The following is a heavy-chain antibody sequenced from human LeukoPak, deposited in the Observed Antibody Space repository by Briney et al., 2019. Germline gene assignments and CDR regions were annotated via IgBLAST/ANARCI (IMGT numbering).Heavy chain of an antibody. CDR3: ARDATTELGTVYMDV. D-gene: IGHD4-17*01. J-gene: IGHJ6*03. V-gene: IGHV3-74*01. CDR2: VNGDGSTT. CDR1: GFAFSRYW. Sequence: GGSLRLSCAASGFAFSRYWMHWVRQAPGKGLVWVSRVNGDGSTTTYADSVKGRFTISRDNAKNSLYLQMNSLRVEDTAVYYCARDATTELGTVYMDVWGKGTTVTISS.